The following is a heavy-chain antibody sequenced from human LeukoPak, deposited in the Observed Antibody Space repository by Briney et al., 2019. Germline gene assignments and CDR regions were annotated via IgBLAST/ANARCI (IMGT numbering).Heavy chain of an antibody. Sequence: ASVKVSCKASGDTFSSYGFTWVRQAPGQGLEWMGWINTNTGNPTYAQGFTGRFVFSLDTSISTAYLQISSLKAEDTAVYFCAREGDMVYFDYWGQGTLVLVSS. D-gene: IGHD3-16*01. CDR3: AREGDMVYFDY. CDR2: INTNTGNP. V-gene: IGHV7-4-1*02. J-gene: IGHJ4*02. CDR1: GDTFSSYG.